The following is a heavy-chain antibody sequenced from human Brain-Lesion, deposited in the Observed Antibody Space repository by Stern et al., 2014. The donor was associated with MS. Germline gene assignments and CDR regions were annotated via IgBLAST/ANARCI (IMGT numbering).Heavy chain of an antibody. CDR2: INHSGNT. CDR1: GGSFSGYY. Sequence: QVQLQQWGAGLLKPSETLSLNCAVYGGSFSGYYWSWIRQPPGKGLEWIGEINHSGNTNYNTSLKIRVTLSVDTSENQFSLKLRSVTAADTAVYYCARLGVAGYYWGQGTLVTVSS. J-gene: IGHJ4*02. CDR3: ARLGVAGYY. D-gene: IGHD6-19*01. V-gene: IGHV4-34*01.